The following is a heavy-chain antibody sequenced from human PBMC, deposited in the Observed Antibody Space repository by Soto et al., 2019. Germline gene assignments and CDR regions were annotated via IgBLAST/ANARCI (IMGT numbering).Heavy chain of an antibody. CDR2: IYHTGSA. D-gene: IGHD2-2*01. V-gene: IGHV4-31*03. Sequence: QVQLQESGPGLVNPSQTLSLTCTVSGGSISGGGYFWSWIRQHPGKGLEWIGYIYHTGSALYNPSLKNRVTISIDTSKKYFSMKLTSVTAADTAVYFCARGIPNCSSPSCPIDPWGQGARVTVSS. J-gene: IGHJ5*02. CDR3: ARGIPNCSSPSCPIDP. CDR1: GGSISGGGYF.